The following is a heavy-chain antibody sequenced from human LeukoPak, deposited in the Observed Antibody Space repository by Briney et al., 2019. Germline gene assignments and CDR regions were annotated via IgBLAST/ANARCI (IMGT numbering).Heavy chain of an antibody. CDR3: ARGENYRGSGNYYIH. Sequence: SETLSLTCTISGGSITSYYWTWIRQPAGKGLEWIGRFYSSGITNYNPSLKSRVTMSVDTSKNEFSLRLSSVTAADTAVYYCARGENYRGSGNYYIHWGQGTLVTVSS. CDR1: GGSITSYY. D-gene: IGHD3-10*01. V-gene: IGHV4-4*07. CDR2: FYSSGIT. J-gene: IGHJ4*02.